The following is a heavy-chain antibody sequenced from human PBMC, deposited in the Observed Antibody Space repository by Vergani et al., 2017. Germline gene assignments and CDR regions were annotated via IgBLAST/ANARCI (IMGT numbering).Heavy chain of an antibody. D-gene: IGHD6-19*01. CDR3: ARAVAVAGQLYYYYGMDV. CDR2: IYYSGST. CDR1: GGSISSYY. V-gene: IGHV4-59*01. Sequence: QVQLQESGPGLVKPSETLSLTCTVSGGSISSYYWSWIRQPPGKGLAWIGYIYYSGSTNYNPSLKSRVTISVDTSKKQFSLKLSSVTAADTAVYYCARAVAVAGQLYYYYGMDVWGQGTTVTVSS. J-gene: IGHJ6*02.